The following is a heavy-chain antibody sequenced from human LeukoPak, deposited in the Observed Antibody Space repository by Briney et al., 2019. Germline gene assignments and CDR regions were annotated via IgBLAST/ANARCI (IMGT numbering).Heavy chain of an antibody. J-gene: IGHJ5*02. CDR1: GFTFSSYA. CDR2: ISGSGGST. Sequence: GGSQGLSCAASGFTFSSYAMSWVRQAPGKGLEWVSAISGSGGSTYYADSVKGRFTISRDNSKNTLYLQMNSLRAEDTAVYYCARGFFLAARAWFDPWGQGTLVTVSS. D-gene: IGHD6-6*01. V-gene: IGHV3-23*01. CDR3: ARGFFLAARAWFDP.